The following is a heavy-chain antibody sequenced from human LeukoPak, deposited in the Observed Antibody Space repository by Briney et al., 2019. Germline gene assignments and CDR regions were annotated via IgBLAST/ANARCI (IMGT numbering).Heavy chain of an antibody. CDR2: IYLSGST. CDR1: GYSISSGYY. V-gene: IGHV4-38-2*02. J-gene: IGHJ5*02. CDR3: ARGGGSGPGDWFDP. Sequence: SETLSLTCTVSGYSISSGYYWGWIRQPPGKGLEWIGSIYLSGSTYYNPSLKSRVTISVDTSKNQFSLKLSSVTAADTAVYYCARGGGSGPGDWFDPWGQGTLVTVSS. D-gene: IGHD3-10*01.